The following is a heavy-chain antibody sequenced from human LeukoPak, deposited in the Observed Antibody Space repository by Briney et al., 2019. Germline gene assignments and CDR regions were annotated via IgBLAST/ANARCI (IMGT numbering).Heavy chain of an antibody. CDR2: MNPNSGNT. CDR1: GYTFTNYD. V-gene: IGHV1-8*03. Sequence: ASVKVSCKASGYTFTNYDINWVRQATGQGLEWMGWMNPNSGNTGYAQKFQGRVTITRNTSISTAYMELSSLRSEDTAVYYCARARNYGGYYYYYMDVWGKGTTVTVSS. D-gene: IGHD4-11*01. CDR3: ARARNYGGYYYYYMDV. J-gene: IGHJ6*03.